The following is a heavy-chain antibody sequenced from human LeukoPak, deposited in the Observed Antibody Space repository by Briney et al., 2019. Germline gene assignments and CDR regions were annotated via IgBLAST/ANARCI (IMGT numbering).Heavy chain of an antibody. J-gene: IGHJ4*02. CDR2: IQNDGNNK. CDR1: GFTFSTNG. Sequence: GGSLRLSCAASGFTFSTNGMHWVRQAPGKGLECVAFIQNDGNNKKDADSVKGRFTISRDNSKNTLYLQMNSLRAEDTAVYYCARDWGTSSLYLVNWGQGTLVTVSS. D-gene: IGHD6-6*01. V-gene: IGHV3-30*02. CDR3: ARDWGTSSLYLVN.